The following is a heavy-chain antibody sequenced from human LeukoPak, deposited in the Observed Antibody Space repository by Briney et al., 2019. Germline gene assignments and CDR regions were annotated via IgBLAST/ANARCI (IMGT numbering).Heavy chain of an antibody. D-gene: IGHD3-22*01. J-gene: IGHJ4*02. CDR3: AKASAYYDSSGYRYYFDY. CDR2: INGSGGST. CDR1: GFTFSSYA. V-gene: IGHV3-23*01. Sequence: GASLRLSCAASGFTFSSYAMTWVRQAPGKGLEWVSAINGSGGSTYYADSVKGRFTISRDNSKNTLYLQMNSLRAKDTAVYYCAKASAYYDSSGYRYYFDYWGQGTLVTVSS.